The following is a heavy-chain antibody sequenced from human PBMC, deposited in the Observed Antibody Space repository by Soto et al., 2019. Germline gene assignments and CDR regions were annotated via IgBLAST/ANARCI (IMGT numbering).Heavy chain of an antibody. V-gene: IGHV3-74*01. CDR2: IHSDGSST. D-gene: IGHD2-21*02. J-gene: IGHJ3*01. CDR1: GFTFNYYW. Sequence: EVQLVESEGGLVQRGGSLRLSCAASGFTFNYYWMHWVRQAPGQGLVWVSHIHSDGSSTTYADSVKGRFTISRDNAKNTLSLQMNALRGEDTAVYYRARGDKGGFDLWGQGGTVTVAS. CDR3: ARGDKGGFDL.